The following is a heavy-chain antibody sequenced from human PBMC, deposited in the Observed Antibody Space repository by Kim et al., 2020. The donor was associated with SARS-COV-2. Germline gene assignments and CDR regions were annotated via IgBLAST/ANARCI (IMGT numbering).Heavy chain of an antibody. D-gene: IGHD1-1*01. J-gene: IGHJ4*02. CDR2: YN. V-gene: IGHV6-1*01. CDR3: ARQLGHFDF. Sequence: YNDYALSVKSRITINPDTSSNQFSLQLNSVTPEDTAMYYCARQLGHFDFWGQGSLVTVSS.